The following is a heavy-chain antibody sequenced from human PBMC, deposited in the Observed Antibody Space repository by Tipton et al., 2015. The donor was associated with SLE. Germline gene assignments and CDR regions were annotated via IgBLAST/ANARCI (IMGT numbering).Heavy chain of an antibody. D-gene: IGHD6-13*01. J-gene: IGHJ2*01. Sequence: TLSLTCTVSGYSISSGYHWGWIRQPPGKGLEWIATIYHSGSTHYNPSLKSRVTISVDTSKNQFSLKLTSVTAADTAVYYCAKDGVAAAGYWYFDLWGRGTLVTVSS. CDR3: AKDGVAAAGYWYFDL. CDR1: GYSISSGYH. V-gene: IGHV4-38-2*02. CDR2: IYHSGST.